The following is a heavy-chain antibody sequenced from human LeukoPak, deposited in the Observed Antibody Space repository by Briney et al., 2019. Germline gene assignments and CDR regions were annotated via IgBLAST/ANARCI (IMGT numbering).Heavy chain of an antibody. CDR2: INAGNGNT. CDR1: GYTFTSYA. J-gene: IGHJ5*02. Sequence: GASVKVSCKASGYTFTSYAMHWVRQAPGQRLEWMGWINAGNGNTKYSQKFQGRATITRDTSASTAYMELSSLRSEDTAVYYCARGVYYDSSGYYYNNWFDPWGQGTLVTVSS. D-gene: IGHD3-22*01. CDR3: ARGVYYDSSGYYYNNWFDP. V-gene: IGHV1-3*01.